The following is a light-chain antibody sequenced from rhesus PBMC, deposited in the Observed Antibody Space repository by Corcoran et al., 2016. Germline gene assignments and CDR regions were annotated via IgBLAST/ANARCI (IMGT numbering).Light chain of an antibody. CDR3: QHYYSTPYS. J-gene: IGKJ2*01. CDR1: QGITND. V-gene: IGKV1-25*01. CDR2: DAS. Sequence: DIQMTQSPSSLSASVGDRVTITCRASQGITNDLAWYQQKPRETPKLLLYDASTLQRGIPSRFSGNGSGTDFTLTISNLQSEDFATYYCQHYYSTPYSFGQGTKVEIK.